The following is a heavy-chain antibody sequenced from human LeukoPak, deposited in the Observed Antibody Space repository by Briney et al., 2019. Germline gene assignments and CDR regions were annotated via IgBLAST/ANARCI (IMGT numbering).Heavy chain of an antibody. Sequence: LRLSCSVSGFTFSSGSYYWSWIRQPAGKGLEWIGRIYTSGSTNYNPSLKSRVTISVDTSKNQFSLKLSSVTAADTAVYYCARGGYYGSGSANYYYYGMDVWGQGTTVTVSS. CDR2: IYTSGST. CDR1: GFTFSSGSYY. J-gene: IGHJ6*02. D-gene: IGHD3-10*01. V-gene: IGHV4-61*02. CDR3: ARGGYYGSGSANYYYYGMDV.